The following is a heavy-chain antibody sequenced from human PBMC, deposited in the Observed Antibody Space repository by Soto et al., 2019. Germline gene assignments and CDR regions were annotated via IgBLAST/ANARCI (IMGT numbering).Heavy chain of an antibody. CDR3: ARGGYCRGGSCSSNWYDP. J-gene: IGHJ5*02. Sequence: ASVKVSCKASGYTFTSYDINWVRQATGQGLEWMGWMNPNSGNTGYAQKFQGRVTMTRNTSISTAYMELSSLRSEDTAVYYCARGGYCRGGSCSSNWYDPSGQGTLDIVSS. V-gene: IGHV1-8*01. D-gene: IGHD2-15*01. CDR1: GYTFTSYD. CDR2: MNPNSGNT.